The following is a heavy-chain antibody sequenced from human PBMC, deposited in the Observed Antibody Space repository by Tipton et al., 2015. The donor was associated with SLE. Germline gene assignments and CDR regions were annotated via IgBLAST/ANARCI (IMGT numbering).Heavy chain of an antibody. V-gene: IGHV4-39*07. J-gene: IGHJ6*03. D-gene: IGHD3-3*01. CDR2: INHSGST. CDR3: AREAPTGNYDFWSGDYESGDYYYLDV. CDR1: GGSISGSSYY. Sequence: TLSLTCSVSGGSISGSSYYWSWIRQPPGKGLEWIGEINHSGSTNYNPSLKSRVTISVDTSKNQFSLKLSSVTAADTAVYYCAREAPTGNYDFWSGDYESGDYYYLDVWGKGTTVTVSS.